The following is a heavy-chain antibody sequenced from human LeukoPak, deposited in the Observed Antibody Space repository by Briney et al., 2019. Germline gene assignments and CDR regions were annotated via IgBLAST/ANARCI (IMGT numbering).Heavy chain of an antibody. J-gene: IGHJ4*02. Sequence: GGSLRLSCAASGFTFSSYGMHWVRQAPGKGLEWVAVISYDGSNKYYADSVKGRFTISRDNSKNTLYLQMNSLRAEDTAVYYCAKDRRSLLRSDYWGQGTLVTVSS. V-gene: IGHV3-30*18. D-gene: IGHD2-15*01. CDR2: ISYDGSNK. CDR3: AKDRRSLLRSDY. CDR1: GFTFSSYG.